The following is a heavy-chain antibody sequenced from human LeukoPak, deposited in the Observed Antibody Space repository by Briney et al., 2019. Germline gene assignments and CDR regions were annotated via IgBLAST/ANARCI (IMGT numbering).Heavy chain of an antibody. CDR3: ARTQQLVLRSPLDP. J-gene: IGHJ5*02. CDR1: GYTFTNYD. V-gene: IGHV1-8*03. CDR2: MNPYSGNT. D-gene: IGHD6-13*01. Sequence: ASVKVSCKASGYTFTNYDIHWVRQATGQGLEWMGWMNPYSGNTGYAQNFQGRITITWNTSISTAYMELSSLRSEDTAVYYCARTQQLVLRSPLDPWGQGTLVTVSS.